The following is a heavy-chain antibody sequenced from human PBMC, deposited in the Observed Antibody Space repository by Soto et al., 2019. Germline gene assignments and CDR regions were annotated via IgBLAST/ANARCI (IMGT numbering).Heavy chain of an antibody. Sequence: QVQLQESGPGLVNPSVTLSLTCAVASVSISSSNGWRWVRQPPGKGLEWIGEMYHSASTNYNPSLKSRVTISVDKSKNQFSLKLSSVTAADTAVYYCARSPLTGTTGAFDPWGQGTLVTVSS. V-gene: IGHV4-4*02. D-gene: IGHD1-7*01. CDR1: SVSISSSNG. J-gene: IGHJ5*02. CDR3: ARSPLTGTTGAFDP. CDR2: MYHSAST.